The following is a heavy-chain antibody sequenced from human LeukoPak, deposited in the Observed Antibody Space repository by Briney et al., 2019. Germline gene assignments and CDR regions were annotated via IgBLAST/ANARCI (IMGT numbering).Heavy chain of an antibody. J-gene: IGHJ4*02. CDR1: GYTFTSYG. V-gene: IGHV1-18*01. Sequence: ASVKVSCKASGYTFTSYGISWVRQAPGQGLEWMGWISAYHGNTNYAQKLQGRVTMTTDTSTSTAYVELRSLRSDDTAVYYCAREPTSYYYDSYGYYTRDYFDYWGQGTLVTVSS. CDR2: ISAYHGNT. CDR3: AREPTSYYYDSYGYYTRDYFDY. D-gene: IGHD3-22*01.